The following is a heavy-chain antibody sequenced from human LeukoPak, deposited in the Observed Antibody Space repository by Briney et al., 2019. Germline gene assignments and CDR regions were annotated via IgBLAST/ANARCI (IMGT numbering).Heavy chain of an antibody. Sequence: GASVKVSCKASGYTFTGYYMHWVRQAPGQGLEWMGWISAYNGNTNYAQKPQGRVTMTTDTSTSTAYMELRSLRSDDTAVYYCAREMGYGGNAFDIWGQGTMVTVSS. CDR1: GYTFTGYY. J-gene: IGHJ3*02. CDR2: ISAYNGNT. CDR3: AREMGYGGNAFDI. V-gene: IGHV1-18*04. D-gene: IGHD4-23*01.